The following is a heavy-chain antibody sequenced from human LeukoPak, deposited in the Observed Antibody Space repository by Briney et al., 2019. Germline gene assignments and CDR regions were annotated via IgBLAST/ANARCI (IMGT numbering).Heavy chain of an antibody. Sequence: LRLSCTASGFTFSNHAMTWIRQPPGKGLEWIGYIYYSGSTYYNPSLKSRVTISVDTSKNQFSLKLSSVTAADTAVYYCARGMWYSSGWYGNWFDPWGQGTLVTVSS. CDR3: ARGMWYSSGWYGNWFDP. CDR1: GFTFSNHA. V-gene: IGHV4-30-4*01. CDR2: IYYSGST. D-gene: IGHD6-19*01. J-gene: IGHJ5*02.